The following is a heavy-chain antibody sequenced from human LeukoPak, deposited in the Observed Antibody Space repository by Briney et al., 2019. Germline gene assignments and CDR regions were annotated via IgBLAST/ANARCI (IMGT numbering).Heavy chain of an antibody. Sequence: SETLSLTCTVSGGCISSYYWSWIRQPPGKGLEWIGYIYYSGSTNYNPSLKSRVTISVDTSKNQFSLKLSSVTAADTAVYYCARRAFSSGYYYFDYWGQGTLVTVSS. J-gene: IGHJ4*02. CDR1: GGCISSYY. CDR3: ARRAFSSGYYYFDY. CDR2: IYYSGST. D-gene: IGHD3-22*01. V-gene: IGHV4-59*08.